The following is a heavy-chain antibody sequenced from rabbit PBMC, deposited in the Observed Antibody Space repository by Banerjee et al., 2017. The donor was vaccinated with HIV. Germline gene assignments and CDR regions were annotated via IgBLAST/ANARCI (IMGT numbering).Heavy chain of an antibody. D-gene: IGHD1-1*01. V-gene: IGHV1S40*01. CDR3: ARWNYVGGL. Sequence: QSLEESGGDLVKPGASLTLTCTASGFSFSSSYYMCWVRQAPGKGLEWIGCIYATSSGSTYYASWAKGRFTISKTSSTTVTLQMTSLTAADTATYFCARWNYVGGLWGQGTLVTVS. CDR1: GFSFSSSYY. CDR2: IYATSSGST. J-gene: IGHJ3*01.